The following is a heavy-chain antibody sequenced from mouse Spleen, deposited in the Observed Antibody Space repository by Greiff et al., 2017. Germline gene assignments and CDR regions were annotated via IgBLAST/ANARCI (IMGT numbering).Heavy chain of an antibody. CDR3: AKAYYGNYYWYFDV. CDR2: IDPSDSET. V-gene: IGHV1-52*01. D-gene: IGHD2-10*01. CDR1: GYTFTSYW. Sequence: VQLQQSGAELVRPGSSVKLSCKASGYTFTSYWMHWVKQRPIQGLEWIGNIDPSDSETHYNQKFKDKATLTVDKSSSTAYMQLSSLTSEDSAVYYCAKAYYGNYYWYFDVWGAGTTVTVSS. J-gene: IGHJ1*01.